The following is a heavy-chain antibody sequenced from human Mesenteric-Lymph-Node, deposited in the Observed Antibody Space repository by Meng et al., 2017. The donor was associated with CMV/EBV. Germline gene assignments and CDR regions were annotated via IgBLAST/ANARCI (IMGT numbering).Heavy chain of an antibody. Sequence: GESLKISCAASGFTFSSYAMHWVRQAPGKGLEWVAVISYDGSNKYYTDSLRGRFTISRDNSKNTLYLQVNSLRAEDTAVYYCARDLSDIEVVPAVIAVYCYGMDVWGQGTTVTVSS. CDR1: GFTFSSYA. CDR3: ARDLSDIEVVPAVIAVYCYGMDV. V-gene: IGHV3-30*04. J-gene: IGHJ6*02. D-gene: IGHD2-2*02. CDR2: ISYDGSNK.